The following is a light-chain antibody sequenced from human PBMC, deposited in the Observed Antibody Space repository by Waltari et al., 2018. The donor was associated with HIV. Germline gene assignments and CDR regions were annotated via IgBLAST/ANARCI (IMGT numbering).Light chain of an antibody. V-gene: IGLV1-44*01. CDR2: NNN. Sequence: QSVLTQPPSASVTPGQRVTISCSGRSSNIGSNYVNWYQQLPGTAPKRLIYNNNERPSGVPDRFSGSRSGTSASLAISGLQSEDEADYYCAAWDDSLSGRVFGGGTKLTVL. CDR1: SSNIGSNY. J-gene: IGLJ2*01. CDR3: AAWDDSLSGRV.